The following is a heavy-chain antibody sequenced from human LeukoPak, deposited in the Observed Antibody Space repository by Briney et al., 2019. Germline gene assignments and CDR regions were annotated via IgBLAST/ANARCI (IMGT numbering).Heavy chain of an antibody. CDR3: ARHESIFGVVMPQPFDY. V-gene: IGHV4-39*01. CDR2: IYYSGST. D-gene: IGHD3-3*01. Sequence: PSETLSLTCTVSGGSISSYYWSWIRQPPGKGLEWIGSIYYSGSTYYNPSLKSRVTISVDTSKNQFSLKLSSVTAADTAVYYCARHESIFGVVMPQPFDYWGQGTLVTVSS. CDR1: GGSISSYY. J-gene: IGHJ4*02.